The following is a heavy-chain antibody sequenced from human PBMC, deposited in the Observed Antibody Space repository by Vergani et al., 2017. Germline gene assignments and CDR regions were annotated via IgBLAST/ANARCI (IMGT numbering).Heavy chain of an antibody. CDR1: GFALNRHA. J-gene: IGHJ4*02. CDR3: SRGRGYSFGYSDY. CDR2: IRNKAYGGTT. D-gene: IGHD5-18*01. V-gene: IGHV3-49*04. Sequence: VQLVESGGGVVQPGTSLRLSCVVSGFALNRHAMYWVRQAPGKGLEWVAFIRNKAYGGTTEYAASVKGRFTISRDDSKRLAYLHLSGLTTEDTAVYFCSRGRGYSFGYSDYWGQGTLVIVSS.